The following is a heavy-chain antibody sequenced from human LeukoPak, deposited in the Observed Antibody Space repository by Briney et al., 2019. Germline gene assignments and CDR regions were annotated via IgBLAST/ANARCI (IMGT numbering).Heavy chain of an antibody. Sequence: GGSLRLSCMISGFTFSRYWMSWVRQAPGKGLEWVAVIWYDGSNKYYADSVKGRFTISRDNSKNTLYLQMNSLRAEDTAVYYCARDAAMVRGVPIGYGMDVWGQGTTVTVSS. J-gene: IGHJ6*02. CDR3: ARDAAMVRGVPIGYGMDV. CDR2: IWYDGSNK. V-gene: IGHV3-33*08. D-gene: IGHD3-10*01. CDR1: GFTFSRYW.